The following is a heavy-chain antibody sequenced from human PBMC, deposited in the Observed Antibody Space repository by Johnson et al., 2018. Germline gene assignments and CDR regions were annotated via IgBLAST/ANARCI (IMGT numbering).Heavy chain of an antibody. CDR2: IIGSGGST. CDR1: GFTFNSFG. V-gene: IGHV3-23*04. Sequence: VQLVESGGGLVQPGGSLRLSCAASGFTFNSFGMSWVRQAPGKGLESVASIIGSGGSTYYADSVQGRFTISRDNSKNTLYLQMHSLRAEDTAVYYCAPRRGGNTVTTFCAVDIWGQGTMVTVS. J-gene: IGHJ3*02. D-gene: IGHD4-17*01. CDR3: APRRGGNTVTTFCAVDI.